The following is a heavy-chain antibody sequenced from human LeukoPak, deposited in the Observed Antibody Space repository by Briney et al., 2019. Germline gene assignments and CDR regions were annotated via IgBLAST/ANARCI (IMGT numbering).Heavy chain of an antibody. D-gene: IGHD6-13*01. CDR3: AMIAAAGTGVDY. CDR2: IIPILGIA. V-gene: IGHV1-69*04. J-gene: IGHJ4*02. Sequence: SVKVSCKASGGTFSSYAISWVRQAPGQRLEWMGRIIPILGIANYAQKFQGRVTITADKSTSTAYMELSSLRSEDTAVYYCAMIAAAGTGVDYWGQGTLVTVSS. CDR1: GGTFSSYA.